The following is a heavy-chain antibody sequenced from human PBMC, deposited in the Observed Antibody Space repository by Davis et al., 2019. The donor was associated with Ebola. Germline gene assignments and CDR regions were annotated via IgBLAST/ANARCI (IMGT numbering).Heavy chain of an antibody. Sequence: ASVKVSCKASGGTFTSYCISWVRQAPGQGLEWMGWISAYNGNTNYAQKLQGRVTMTTDTSTSTAYMELRSLRSDDTAVYYCARDLPEWFRELPQDYWGQGTLVTVSS. CDR2: ISAYNGNT. D-gene: IGHD3-10*01. CDR3: ARDLPEWFRELPQDY. CDR1: GGTFTSYC. J-gene: IGHJ4*02. V-gene: IGHV1-18*01.